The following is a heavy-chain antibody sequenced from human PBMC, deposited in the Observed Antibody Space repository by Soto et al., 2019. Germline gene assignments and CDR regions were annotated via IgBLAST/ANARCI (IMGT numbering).Heavy chain of an antibody. V-gene: IGHV4-30-2*01. CDR2: IYHSGST. CDR3: ARARSTYSSSWQLNWFDP. J-gene: IGHJ5*02. D-gene: IGHD6-13*01. CDR1: GASLSSYY. Sequence: PSETLSLTCVVSGASLSSYYWSWIRQPPGKGLEWIGYIYHSGSTYYNPSLKSRVTISVDRSKNQFSLKLSSVTAADTAVYYCARARSTYSSSWQLNWFDPWGQGTLVTVSS.